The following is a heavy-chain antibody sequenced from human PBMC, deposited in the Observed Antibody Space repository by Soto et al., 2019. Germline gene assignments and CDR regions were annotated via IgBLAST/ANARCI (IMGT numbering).Heavy chain of an antibody. J-gene: IGHJ5*02. V-gene: IGHV1-8*01. CDR3: ARGIKHGDNSRWFDP. CDR2: MNPNSGNT. D-gene: IGHD4-17*01. CDR1: GYTFTSYD. Sequence: QVQLVQSGAEVKKPGASVKVSCKASGYTFTSYDINWVRQATGQGFEYLGWMNPNSGNTGYVKKFQGRVTMTRDTSMGPAYMELSSLRSEDTAVYYSARGIKHGDNSRWFDPWGPGTLVTVSS.